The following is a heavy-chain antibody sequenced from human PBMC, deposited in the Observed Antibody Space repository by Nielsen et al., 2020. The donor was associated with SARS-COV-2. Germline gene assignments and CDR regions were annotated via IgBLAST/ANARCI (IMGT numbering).Heavy chain of an antibody. CDR2: ISSSSSYI. D-gene: IGHD6-19*01. CDR3: ARAPEWVAGTTLIDY. Sequence: GESLKISCAASGFTFSSYSMNWVRQAPGKGLEWVSSISSSSSYIYYADSVKGRFTISRDNAKNSLYLQMNSLRAEDTAVYYCARAPEWVAGTTLIDYWGQGTLVTVSS. J-gene: IGHJ4*02. V-gene: IGHV3-21*01. CDR1: GFTFSSYS.